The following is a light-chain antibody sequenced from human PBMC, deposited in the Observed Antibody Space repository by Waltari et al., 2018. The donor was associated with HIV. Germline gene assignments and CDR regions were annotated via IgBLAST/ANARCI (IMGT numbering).Light chain of an antibody. V-gene: IGLV3-21*01. CDR3: QVWDTNTDQYVI. J-gene: IGLJ2*01. CDR2: HDT. Sequence: SYVLTQSPSVSVAPGQTARITCGGKKIGGKSVNWYQQQPGQAPVMVIYHDTDRPSGIPDRFSGSNSEDTATLTIRRVEAGDEADYYCQVWDTNTDQYVIFGGGTNLAV. CDR1: KIGGKS.